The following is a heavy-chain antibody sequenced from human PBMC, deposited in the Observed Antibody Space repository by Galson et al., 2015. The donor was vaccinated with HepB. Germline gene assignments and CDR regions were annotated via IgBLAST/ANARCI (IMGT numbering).Heavy chain of an antibody. J-gene: IGHJ4*02. CDR2: IIPIFGTA. CDR3: ASQYCSSTSCYLAFDY. CDR1: GGTFSSYA. V-gene: IGHV1-69*13. D-gene: IGHD2-2*01. Sequence: SVKVSCKASGGTFSSYAISWVRQAPGQGLEWMGGIIPIFGTANYAQKFQGRVTITADESTSTAYMELSSLRSEDTAVYYCASQYCSSTSCYLAFDYWGQGTLVTVSS.